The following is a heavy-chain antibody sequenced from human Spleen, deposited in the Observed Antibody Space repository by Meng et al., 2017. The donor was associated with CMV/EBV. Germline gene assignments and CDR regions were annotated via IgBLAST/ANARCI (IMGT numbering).Heavy chain of an antibody. D-gene: IGHD6-19*01. V-gene: IGHV3-30-3*01. CDR3: ARDNEWYTSGEGSDY. J-gene: IGHJ4*02. Sequence: SGFTFSSYAMHWVRQAPGKGLEWVAVISYDGSNKYYADSVKGRFTISRDNSKNTLCLQMNSLRAEDTAVYYCARDNEWYTSGEGSDYWGQGTLVTVSS. CDR2: ISYDGSNK. CDR1: GFTFSSYA.